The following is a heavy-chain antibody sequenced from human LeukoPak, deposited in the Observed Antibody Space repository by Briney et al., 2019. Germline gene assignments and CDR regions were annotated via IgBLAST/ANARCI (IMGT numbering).Heavy chain of an antibody. Sequence: GGSLRLSCVASGFTFSSDTMTWVRQAPGKALEWVSSVSDSGGTTSYADSVKGRFTISRDNSRNTLYLQMNSLRVEDTATYYCAKGSSGNYYHWGQGTLVTVSS. CDR1: GFTFSSDT. D-gene: IGHD3-10*01. J-gene: IGHJ1*01. CDR2: VSDSGGTT. V-gene: IGHV3-23*01. CDR3: AKGSSGNYYH.